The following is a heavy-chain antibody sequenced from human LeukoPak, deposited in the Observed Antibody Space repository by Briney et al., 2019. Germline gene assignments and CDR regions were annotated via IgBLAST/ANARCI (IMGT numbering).Heavy chain of an antibody. J-gene: IGHJ4*02. CDR2: INSDGSIT. CDR3: ARSAYYGSGSYSDY. Sequence: GGSLRLSCAASGFTFSSYWMHWVRQAPGKGLMWVSRINSDGSITNYADSVKGRFTISRDNAKNTLYLQMNSLRAEDTALYYCARSAYYGSGSYSDYWGQGTLVTVSS. D-gene: IGHD3-10*01. CDR1: GFTFSSYW. V-gene: IGHV3-74*01.